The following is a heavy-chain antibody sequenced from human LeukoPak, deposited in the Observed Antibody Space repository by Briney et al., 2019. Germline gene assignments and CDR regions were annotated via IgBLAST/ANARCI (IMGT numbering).Heavy chain of an antibody. CDR1: GFTFSSYS. D-gene: IGHD4-17*01. Sequence: GGSLRLSCAASGFTFSSYSMNWVRQAPGKGLEWVSSISSSSSYIYYADSVKGRFTISRDNAKNTLYLQMDSLRAEDTAVYYCASGRSVTRDYWGQGTLVTVSS. J-gene: IGHJ4*02. V-gene: IGHV3-21*01. CDR2: ISSSSSYI. CDR3: ASGRSVTRDY.